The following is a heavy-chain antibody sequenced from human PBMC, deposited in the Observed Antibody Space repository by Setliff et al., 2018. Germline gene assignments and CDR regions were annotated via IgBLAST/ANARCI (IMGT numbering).Heavy chain of an antibody. CDR3: ARRPLFGVVIASVAGMEFDY. CDR1: GGSFSGYY. J-gene: IGHJ4*02. Sequence: PSETLSLTCAVYGGSFSGYYWSWIRQPPGKGLEWIGEIXXXXXXXXXXSXKSRVTXXVDTSKNQFSLKIYSMTAADTAVYYCARRPLFGVVIASVAGMEFDYWGQGIRVTVSS. D-gene: IGHD3-3*01. V-gene: IGHV4-34*01. CDR2: IXXXXXX.